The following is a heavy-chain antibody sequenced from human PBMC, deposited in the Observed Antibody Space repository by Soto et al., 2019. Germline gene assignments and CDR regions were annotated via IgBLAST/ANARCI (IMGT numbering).Heavy chain of an antibody. Sequence: SETLSLTCTVSGGSISSYYWSWIRQPPGKGLEWIGYIYYSGSTNYNPSLKSRDTISVDTSKNQFPLKLSSVTAADTAVYSCARAVYSYDSNDNWFDPWGQGTLVTVSS. J-gene: IGHJ5*02. CDR3: ARAVYSYDSNDNWFDP. CDR1: GGSISSYY. CDR2: IYYSGST. V-gene: IGHV4-59*01. D-gene: IGHD3-22*01.